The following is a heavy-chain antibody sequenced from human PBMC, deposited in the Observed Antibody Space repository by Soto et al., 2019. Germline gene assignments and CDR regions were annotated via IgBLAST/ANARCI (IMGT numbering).Heavy chain of an antibody. CDR3: ARDLSYYGSGSYYTNWFDP. Sequence: PGGSLRLSCAASGFTFSSYGMHWVRQAPGKGLEWVAVIWYDGSNKYYADSVKGRFTISRDNSKNTLYLQMNSLRAEDTAVYYCARDLSYYGSGSYYTNWFDPWGQGTLVTVSS. CDR1: GFTFSSYG. CDR2: IWYDGSNK. D-gene: IGHD3-10*01. J-gene: IGHJ5*02. V-gene: IGHV3-33*01.